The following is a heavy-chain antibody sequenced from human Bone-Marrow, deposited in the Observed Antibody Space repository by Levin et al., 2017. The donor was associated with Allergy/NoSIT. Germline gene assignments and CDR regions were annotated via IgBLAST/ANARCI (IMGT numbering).Heavy chain of an antibody. J-gene: IGHJ4*02. V-gene: IGHV1-2*06. CDR1: GYTFTDYY. CDR3: ARGPLGWNPVDY. Sequence: ASVKVSCKASGYTFTDYYMHWVRQALGQGLEWMGRINPNSGGSIFAQKFQGRVTVTRDTSSTSGYMELTGLRSDDTAVYYCARGPLGWNPVDYWGLGTLVTVSS. D-gene: IGHD1-1*01. CDR2: INPNSGGS.